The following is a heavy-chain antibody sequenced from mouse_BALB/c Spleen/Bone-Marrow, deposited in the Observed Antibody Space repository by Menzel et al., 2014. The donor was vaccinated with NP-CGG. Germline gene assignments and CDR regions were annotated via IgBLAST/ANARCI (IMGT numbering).Heavy chain of an antibody. CDR3: ARSRYGSYYGY. Sequence: VQLQQSGPELVKPGASVRISCKASNYTFTTYYIYWVKRRPGQGLEWIGWIYPGNVNTKYNEKFKAKATLTADKSSSTAYMQLSSLTSEDSAVYFCARSRYGSYYGYWGQGTPLTVSS. V-gene: IGHV1S56*01. CDR2: IYPGNVNT. J-gene: IGHJ2*01. D-gene: IGHD1-1*01. CDR1: NYTFTTYY.